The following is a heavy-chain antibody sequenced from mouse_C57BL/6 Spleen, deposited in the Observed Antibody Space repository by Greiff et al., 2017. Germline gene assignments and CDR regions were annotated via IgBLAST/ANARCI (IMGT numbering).Heavy chain of an antibody. D-gene: IGHD6-2*01. CDR1: GYTFTDYY. CDR3: ARDSLWFAY. Sequence: QVQLQQSGAELVRPGASVKLSCKASGYTFTDYYINWVKQRPGQGLEWIARIYPGSGNTYYNEKFKGKATLTAEKSSSTAYMQLSSLTSEDSAVYFCARDSLWFAYWGQGTLVTVSA. J-gene: IGHJ3*01. CDR2: IYPGSGNT. V-gene: IGHV1-76*01.